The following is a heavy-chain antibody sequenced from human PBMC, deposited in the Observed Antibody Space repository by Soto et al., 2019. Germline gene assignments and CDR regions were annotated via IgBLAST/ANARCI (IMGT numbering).Heavy chain of an antibody. CDR1: GYTFTSYG. V-gene: IGHV1-18*01. Sequence: QVQLVQSGAEVKKPGASVKVSCKASGYTFTSYGISWVRQAPGQGLEWMGWISANTGNTNFAQKLQGRVTMTTDTYTSTAYMELRSLRSDDTAVYYCARDGRYSGSDGGYYFDYWGQGTLVTVSS. CDR3: ARDGRYSGSDGGYYFDY. CDR2: ISANTGNT. D-gene: IGHD1-26*01. J-gene: IGHJ4*02.